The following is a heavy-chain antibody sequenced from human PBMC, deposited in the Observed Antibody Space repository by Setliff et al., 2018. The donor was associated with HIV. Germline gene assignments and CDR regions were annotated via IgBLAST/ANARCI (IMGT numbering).Heavy chain of an antibody. CDR1: GFNFKNAW. D-gene: IGHD7-27*01. J-gene: IGHJ3*02. V-gene: IGHV3-15*01. Sequence: LRLSCAGSGFNFKNAWMSWVRQAPGKGLEWVGRIKSRVDGETTAYAAPLKGRFTISRDDSKNTLYLQMDSLSTEDTAVYYCILLGMHGAFDIWGQGTMVTVS. CDR2: IKSRVDGETT. CDR3: ILLGMHGAFDI.